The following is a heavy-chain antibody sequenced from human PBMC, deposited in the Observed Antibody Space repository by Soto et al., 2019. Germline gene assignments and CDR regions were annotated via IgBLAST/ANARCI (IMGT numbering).Heavy chain of an antibody. CDR2: FSGSGDIT. V-gene: IGHV3-23*01. Sequence: EVQLLESGGGLVQPGGSLRLSCTASGFTFSSYAMSWVRQAPGKGLEWVSTFSGSGDITFYADSVKGRFTISRDSSKNMLYLQMNSLRVEDTAIYYGAKKWSQYYFDYWGQGTLVTVSS. D-gene: IGHD2-15*01. CDR3: AKKWSQYYFDY. J-gene: IGHJ4*02. CDR1: GFTFSSYA.